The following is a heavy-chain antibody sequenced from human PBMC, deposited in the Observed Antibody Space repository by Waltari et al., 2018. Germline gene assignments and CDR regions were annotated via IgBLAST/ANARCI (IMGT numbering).Heavy chain of an antibody. V-gene: IGHV3-48*03. CDR3: ARGDVVVVAATRLPSFDY. CDR1: GFTFRSYE. Sequence: EVQLVESGGGLVQPGGSLRLSCAASGFTFRSYEMNWVRQAPGKGLEWVSYISSSGSTIYYADSVKGRFTISRDNAKNSLYLQMNSLRAEDTAVYYCARGDVVVVAATRLPSFDYWGQGTLVTVSS. J-gene: IGHJ4*02. CDR2: ISSSGSTI. D-gene: IGHD2-15*01.